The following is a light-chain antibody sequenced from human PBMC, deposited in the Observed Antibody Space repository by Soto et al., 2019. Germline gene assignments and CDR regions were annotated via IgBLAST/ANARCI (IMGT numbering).Light chain of an antibody. CDR3: QQYDSWPRT. J-gene: IGKJ4*01. Sequence: EIVMTQSPGTLSVSTEEGATLSCRASQSVDRNLAWYQQKPGQAPRLLIYGASTRPTGIPDRFSGSGSGTEFSLTISSLQSEDFAVYYCQQYDSWPRTFGGGTKVEIK. V-gene: IGKV3D-15*01. CDR2: GAS. CDR1: QSVDRN.